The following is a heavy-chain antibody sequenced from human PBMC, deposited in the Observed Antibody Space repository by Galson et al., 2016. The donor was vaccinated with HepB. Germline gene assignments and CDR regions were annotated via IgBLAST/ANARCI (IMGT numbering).Heavy chain of an antibody. CDR2: ISTFNGYT. J-gene: IGHJ5*02. D-gene: IGHD1-26*01. V-gene: IGHV1-18*01. Sequence: SVKVSCKASGYSFSSYGISWVRQAPGQGLVWLGWISTFNGYTKYAQKLQGRVTMTTDTSTSTAYMELRSLRSDDTAVYYCARGATVGARVWFDPWGQGTLVTVSS. CDR3: ARGATVGARVWFDP. CDR1: GYSFSSYG.